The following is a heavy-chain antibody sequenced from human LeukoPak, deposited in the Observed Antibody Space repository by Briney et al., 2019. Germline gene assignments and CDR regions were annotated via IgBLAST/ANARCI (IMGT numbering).Heavy chain of an antibody. D-gene: IGHD3-22*01. CDR2: ISGSGATT. J-gene: IGHJ4*02. CDR3: ATDYYDRSGAYTVDY. Sequence: PGGSLRLSCSASGFTFSWYAMHWVRQAPGKGLEWVSVISGSGATTHYADSVKGRFTISRDNSKNTVYLQMDSLRAEDTAVYYCATDYYDRSGAYTVDYWGQGTLVTVSS. V-gene: IGHV3-23*01. CDR1: GFTFSWYA.